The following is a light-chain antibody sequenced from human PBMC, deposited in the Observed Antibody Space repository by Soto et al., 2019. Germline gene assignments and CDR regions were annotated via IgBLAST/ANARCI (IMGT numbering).Light chain of an antibody. V-gene: IGKV1-5*03. CDR2: KAS. CDR3: QQYNSYST. CDR1: QSISSW. Sequence: DIQMTQSPSTLSASVGDRVTITCRASQSISSWLAWYQQKPGKAPKLLIYKASSLESGVPSRFSGSGSGTEFTLTISSLQPDGFATYYCQQYNSYSTFGQGNKLEIK. J-gene: IGKJ2*01.